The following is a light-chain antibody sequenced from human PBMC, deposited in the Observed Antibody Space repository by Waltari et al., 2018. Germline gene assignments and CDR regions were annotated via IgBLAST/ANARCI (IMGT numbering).Light chain of an antibody. CDR2: ATS. V-gene: IGKV3-20*01. CDR1: QSVGSSY. J-gene: IGKJ2*01. Sequence: EIVLTQSPDTLSLSPGERATLSCRASQSVGSSYLAWYQQKAGQAPRLLIYATSSRATGIPDKFSGSGSVTDVTLTITRLEPEDFAVYYCQQYSNSQYTFGQGTKLEIK. CDR3: QQYSNSQYT.